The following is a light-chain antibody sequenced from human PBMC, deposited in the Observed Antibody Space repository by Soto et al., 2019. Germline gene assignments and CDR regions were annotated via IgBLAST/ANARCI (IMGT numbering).Light chain of an antibody. V-gene: IGKV1-27*01. CDR3: QKCNRAPFT. CDR1: LGISTF. CDR2: AAS. Sequence: DIQMTQSPSSLSASVGDRVTITCRARLGISTFLAWYQQKPGKVPKLLIYAASTLQSGVPSRFSGSGSGTEFTLTISSLQPEDVATYYCQKCNRAPFTFGPGTSVDIK. J-gene: IGKJ3*01.